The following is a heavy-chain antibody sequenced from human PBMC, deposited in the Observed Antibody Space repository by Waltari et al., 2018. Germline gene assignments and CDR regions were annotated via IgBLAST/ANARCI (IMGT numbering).Heavy chain of an antibody. V-gene: IGHV3-30*18. CDR2: RSYDGSNK. CDR3: TKDHFSSSWGFDY. Sequence: QVQLVESGGGVVQPGRSLRLSCAASGFTFSSYGMHWVRQAPGKGLEWVAVRSYDGSNKYYADSVKGRFTISRDNSKNTLYLQMNSLRAEDTAVYYCTKDHFSSSWGFDYWGQGTLVTVSS. J-gene: IGHJ4*02. D-gene: IGHD6-13*01. CDR1: GFTFSSYG.